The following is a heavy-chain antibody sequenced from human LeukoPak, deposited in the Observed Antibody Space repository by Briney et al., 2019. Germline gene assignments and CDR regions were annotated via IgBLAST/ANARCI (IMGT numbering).Heavy chain of an antibody. Sequence: ASVKISCKVSGYTLTELSMHWVRQAPGKGLEWMGGFDPEDGETIHAQKFQGRVTMTEDTSTDTAYMELSSLRSEDTAVYYCARDRESAAADHNWFDPWGQGTLVTVSS. V-gene: IGHV1-24*01. D-gene: IGHD6-13*01. CDR3: ARDRESAAADHNWFDP. CDR2: FDPEDGET. CDR1: GYTLTELS. J-gene: IGHJ5*02.